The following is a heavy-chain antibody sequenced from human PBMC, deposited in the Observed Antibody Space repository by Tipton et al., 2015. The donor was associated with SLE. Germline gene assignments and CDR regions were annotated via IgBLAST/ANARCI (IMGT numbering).Heavy chain of an antibody. CDR3: ARDRDDSSGLYYFDY. CDR1: GGSFSGYY. CDR2: INHTGST. Sequence: TLSLTCAVYGGSFSGYYWTWIRQPPGKGLEWIGEINHTGSTNYNPSLKSRVTIPVDTSKNHFYLKLSSVTAAHTAVYYCARDRDDSSGLYYFDYWGQGTLVTVSS. V-gene: IGHV4-34*01. J-gene: IGHJ4*02. D-gene: IGHD3-22*01.